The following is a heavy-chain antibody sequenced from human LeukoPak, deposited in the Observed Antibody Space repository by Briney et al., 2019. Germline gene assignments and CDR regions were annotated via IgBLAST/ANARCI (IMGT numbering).Heavy chain of an antibody. CDR1: GLSISGQW. V-gene: IGHV3-7*01. D-gene: IGHD3-16*02. CDR3: GYTNNFYH. CDR2: IRHDGSEE. J-gene: IGHJ4*02. Sequence: GGSLRLSCVASGLSISGQWMNWVRQATGQGLEWVDNIRHDGSEEHYVDCLKGRFTISRDDGRNSVSLQMNSVRAEDTAVYYCGYTNNFYHWGQGTLVVVSS.